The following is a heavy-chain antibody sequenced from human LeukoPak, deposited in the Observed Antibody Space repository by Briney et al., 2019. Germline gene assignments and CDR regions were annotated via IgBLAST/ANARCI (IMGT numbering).Heavy chain of an antibody. CDR1: GYTFTGYY. CDR2: INPNSGGT. J-gene: IGHJ6*03. V-gene: IGHV1-2*02. CDR3: ARGVPGEYYYYYYYMDV. D-gene: IGHD2-2*01. Sequence: ASVKVSCKASGYTFTGYYMHWVRQAPGQGLEWMGWINPNSGGTNYAQKFQGRVTMTRDTSISTAYMELSRLRSDDAAVYYCARGVPGEYYYYYYYMDVWGKGTTVTVSS.